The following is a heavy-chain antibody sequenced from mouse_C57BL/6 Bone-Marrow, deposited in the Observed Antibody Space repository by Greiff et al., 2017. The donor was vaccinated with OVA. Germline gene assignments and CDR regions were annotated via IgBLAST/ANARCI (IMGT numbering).Heavy chain of an antibody. V-gene: IGHV1-81*01. D-gene: IGHD1-1*01. Sequence: QVQLQHSGAELARPGASVKLSCKASGYTFTSYGISWVKQRTGQGLEWIGEIYPRSGNTYYNEKFKGKATLTADKSSSTAYMELRSLTSEDSAVYFCASHYGWYFDVWGTGTTVTVSS. CDR1: GYTFTSYG. CDR2: IYPRSGNT. J-gene: IGHJ1*03. CDR3: ASHYGWYFDV.